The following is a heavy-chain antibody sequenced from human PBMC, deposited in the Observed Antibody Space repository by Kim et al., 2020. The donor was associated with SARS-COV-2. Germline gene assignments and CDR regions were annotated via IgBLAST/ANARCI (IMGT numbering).Heavy chain of an antibody. V-gene: IGHV3-21*01. CDR2: ISSSSSYI. CDR1: GFTFSSYS. Sequence: GGSLRLSCAASGFTFSSYSMNWVRQAPGKGLEWVSSISSSSSYIYYADSVKGRFTISRDNAKNSLYLQMNSLRAEDTAVYYCARDMLGPGGSCHYWGQGTLVTVSS. CDR3: ARDMLGPGGSCHY. D-gene: IGHD2-15*01. J-gene: IGHJ4*02.